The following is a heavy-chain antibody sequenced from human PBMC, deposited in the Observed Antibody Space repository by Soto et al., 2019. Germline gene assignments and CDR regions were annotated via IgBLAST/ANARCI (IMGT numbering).Heavy chain of an antibody. CDR3: ARDLVVRPNYYYYGMDV. CDR1: GFTVSSNY. D-gene: IGHD2-15*01. Sequence: GGSLRLSCAASGFTVSSNYMSWVRQAPGKGLEWVSVIYSGGSTYYADSVKGRFTISRDNSKNTLYLQMNSLRAEDTAVYYCARDLVVRPNYYYYGMDVWGQGTTVTVSS. J-gene: IGHJ6*02. V-gene: IGHV3-53*01. CDR2: IYSGGST.